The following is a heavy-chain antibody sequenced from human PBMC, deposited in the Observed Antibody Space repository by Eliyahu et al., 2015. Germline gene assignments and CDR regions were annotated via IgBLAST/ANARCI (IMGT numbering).Heavy chain of an antibody. CDR3: AKDYSSSWYYFDS. CDR2: ITGSGGST. J-gene: IGHJ4*02. V-gene: IGHV3-23*01. D-gene: IGHD6-13*01. CDR1: GFTFSSYA. Sequence: EVQLLESGGGXLQPGGSLRLSCAASGFTFSSYAMTWVRQAPGKGLGWVSXITGSGGSTYYADSVKGRFTISRDNSKNTLYLQMNSLRAEDTAVYYCAKDYSSSWYYFDSWGQGTLVTVSS.